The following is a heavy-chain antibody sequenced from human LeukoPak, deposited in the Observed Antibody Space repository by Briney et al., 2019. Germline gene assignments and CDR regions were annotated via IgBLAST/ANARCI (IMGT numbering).Heavy chain of an antibody. D-gene: IGHD3-22*01. CDR3: ARESEVVDYYDSSGYFGY. J-gene: IGHJ4*02. Sequence: GASVKVSCKASGYTFTGYYMHWVRQAPGQGLGWMGWINPNSGGTNYAQKFQGRVTMTRDTSISTAYMELSRLRSDDTAVYYCARESEVVDYYDSSGYFGYWGQGTLVTVSS. CDR2: INPNSGGT. CDR1: GYTFTGYY. V-gene: IGHV1-2*02.